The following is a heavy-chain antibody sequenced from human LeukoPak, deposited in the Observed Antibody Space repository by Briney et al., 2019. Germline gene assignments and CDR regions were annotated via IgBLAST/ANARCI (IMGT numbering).Heavy chain of an antibody. CDR3: ARSPHGYSYGYFDY. D-gene: IGHD5-18*01. V-gene: IGHV4-59*01. J-gene: IGHJ4*02. Sequence: SETLSLTCTVSGGSISSYYWSWIRQPPGKGLEWIGYIYYSGSTNYNPSLKSRVTISVDTSKNQFSLKLSSVTAADTAVYYCARSPHGYSYGYFDYWGQGTLVTVSS. CDR1: GGSISSYY. CDR2: IYYSGST.